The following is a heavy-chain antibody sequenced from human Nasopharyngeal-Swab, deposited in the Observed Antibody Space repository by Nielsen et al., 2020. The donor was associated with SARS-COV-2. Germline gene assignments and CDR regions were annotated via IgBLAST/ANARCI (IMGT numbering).Heavy chain of an antibody. Sequence: GESLKISCTASGFTLSSYGMHWVRQASGKGLEWVGRIGDKDHNYATTYGASVQGRFTISRDDSKNTAFLQMDSRKTEDTALYYCTTDFYFDYWGQGTLVTVSS. J-gene: IGHJ4*02. CDR3: TTDFYFDY. CDR1: GFTLSSYG. CDR2: IGDKDHNYAT. V-gene: IGHV3-73*01.